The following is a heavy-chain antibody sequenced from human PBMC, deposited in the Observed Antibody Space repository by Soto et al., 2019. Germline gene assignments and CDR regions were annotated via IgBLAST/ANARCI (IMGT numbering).Heavy chain of an antibody. CDR1: GYTFTSYA. J-gene: IGHJ4*02. Sequence: GASVNVSCKASGYTFTSYAMHWVRQAPGQRLEWMGRIIPINGIAKYAQKFQGRVTITADKSTSTAYMELSSLRSEDTAVYYCASGTPGIWDYWGQGTLVTVSS. CDR3: ASGTPGIWDY. CDR2: IIPINGIA. D-gene: IGHD3-3*02. V-gene: IGHV1-69*04.